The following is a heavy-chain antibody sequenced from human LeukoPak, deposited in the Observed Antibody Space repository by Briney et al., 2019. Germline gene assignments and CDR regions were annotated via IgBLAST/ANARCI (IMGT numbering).Heavy chain of an antibody. V-gene: IGHV4-31*03. CDR2: IYYSGGT. J-gene: IGHJ3*02. D-gene: IGHD4-17*01. Sequence: PSETLSLTCTVSGGSISSGGYYWSWIRQHPGKGLEWIGYIYYSGGTYYNPSLKSRVTISVDTSKNQFSLKPSSVTAADTAVYYCARGKDYGDYLDAFDIWGQGTMVTVSS. CDR3: ARGKDYGDYLDAFDI. CDR1: GGSISSGGYY.